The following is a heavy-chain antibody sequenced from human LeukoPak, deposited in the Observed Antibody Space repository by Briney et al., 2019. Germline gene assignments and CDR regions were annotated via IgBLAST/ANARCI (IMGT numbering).Heavy chain of an antibody. CDR1: AFTFNNYG. CDR2: ILDDGRNK. Sequence: GRSLRLSCAAAAFTFNNYGMHYARQAPGEGLEWVFVILDDGRNKNYADSVKGRFTISRDSSNNTLYLQMNSLRAEDTGVYFCAKDRETTASGTFDFRGQGTLVTVSS. J-gene: IGHJ4*02. D-gene: IGHD6-13*01. CDR3: AKDRETTASGTFDF. V-gene: IGHV3-30*18.